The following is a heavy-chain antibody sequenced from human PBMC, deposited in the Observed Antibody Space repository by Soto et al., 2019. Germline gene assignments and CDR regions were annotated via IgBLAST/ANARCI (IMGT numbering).Heavy chain of an antibody. Sequence: QVQVVQSGAEVKEPGASVKVSCKASGYSSSYYYTHWVRQAPGQGLEWMGIVNPYGASSNYAQSFQGRVTLTRDTSTNTDYMDLSRLTSDDTAVYYCASVTTIWSNWGQGTLVTVSS. CDR1: GYSSSYYY. CDR2: VNPYGASS. D-gene: IGHD2-21*02. V-gene: IGHV1-46*01. J-gene: IGHJ4*02. CDR3: ASVTTIWSN.